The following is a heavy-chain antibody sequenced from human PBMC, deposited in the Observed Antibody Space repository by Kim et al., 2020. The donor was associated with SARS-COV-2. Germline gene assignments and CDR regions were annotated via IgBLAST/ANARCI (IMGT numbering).Heavy chain of an antibody. J-gene: IGHJ4*02. CDR2: IGGTGVTT. CDR3: AKANSYNSYTSGTYYNECFFDY. CDR1: GFAFSTYA. Sequence: GGSLRLSCAASGFAFSTYAMNWVRQAPGKGLEWVSTIGGTGVTTYYPDPVKGRFTPSRDNSKNTLYLQMNSLRAEDTAVYYCAKANSYNSYTSGTYYNECFFDYWGQGTLVTVSS. D-gene: IGHD3-10*01. V-gene: IGHV3-23*01.